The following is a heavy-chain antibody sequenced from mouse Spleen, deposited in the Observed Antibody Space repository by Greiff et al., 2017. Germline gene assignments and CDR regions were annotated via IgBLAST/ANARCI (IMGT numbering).Heavy chain of an antibody. CDR1: GYAFSSYW. V-gene: IGHV14-2*01. J-gene: IGHJ2*01. CDR3: APRGYFDY. CDR2: IDPEDGGT. Sequence: EVQLQESGAELVKPGASVKISCKASGYAFSSYWMNWVKQRTEQGLEWIGRIDPEDGGTKYAPKFQGKATITADTSSNTAYLQLSSLTSEDTAVYYCAPRGYFDYWGQGTTLTVSS.